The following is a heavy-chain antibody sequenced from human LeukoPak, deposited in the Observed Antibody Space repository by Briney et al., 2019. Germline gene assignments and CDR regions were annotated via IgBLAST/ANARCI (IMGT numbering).Heavy chain of an antibody. J-gene: IGHJ4*02. CDR2: INPNSGGT. V-gene: IGHV1-2*02. Sequence: ASVKVSCKASGYTFTGYYMHWVRQAPGQGLEWMGWINPNSGGTKYVQKFQGRVTMTRDTSISTAYMELSRLRSDDTAVYYCASGYPGLYYFDYWGQGALVTVSS. D-gene: IGHD3-22*01. CDR1: GYTFTGYY. CDR3: ASGYPGLYYFDY.